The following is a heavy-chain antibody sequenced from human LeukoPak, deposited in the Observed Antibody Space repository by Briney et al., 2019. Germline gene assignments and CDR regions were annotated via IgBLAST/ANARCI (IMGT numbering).Heavy chain of an antibody. D-gene: IGHD3-22*01. V-gene: IGHV3-15*01. J-gene: IGHJ4*02. CDR3: TTAHKVYYDSSGYYYFDY. CDR1: GFTFSNAW. CDR2: IKSKTDGGTT. Sequence: GGSLRLSCAASGFTFSNAWMSWVRQAPGRGLEWVGRIKSKTDGGTTDYAAPVKGRFTISRDDSKNTLYLQMNSLKTEDTAVHYCTTAHKVYYDSSGYYYFDYWGQGTLVTVSS.